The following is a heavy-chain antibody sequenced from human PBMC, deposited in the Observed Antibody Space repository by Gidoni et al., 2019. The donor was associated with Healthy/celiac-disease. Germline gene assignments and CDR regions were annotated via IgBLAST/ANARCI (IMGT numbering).Heavy chain of an antibody. Sequence: EVQLVESGGGLVKPGGSLRLSCAASGFTFSSYSMNWVRQAPGKGLEWVSSISSSSSYIYYADSVKGRFTISRDNAKNSLYLQMNSLRAEDTAVYYCARARLPKYSSGWYAPDYWGQGTLVTVSS. J-gene: IGHJ4*02. D-gene: IGHD6-19*01. CDR3: ARARLPKYSSGWYAPDY. CDR2: ISSSSSYI. CDR1: GFTFSSYS. V-gene: IGHV3-21*01.